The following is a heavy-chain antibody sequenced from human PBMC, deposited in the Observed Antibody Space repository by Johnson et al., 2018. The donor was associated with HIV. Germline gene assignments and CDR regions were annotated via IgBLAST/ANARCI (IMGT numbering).Heavy chain of an antibody. J-gene: IGHJ3*02. V-gene: IGHV3-13*01. Sequence: VQLVESGGGLVQPGGSLRLSCAASGFPFSSYDMHWVRQATGKGLEWVSTIGTAGDTYYPGSVKGRFTVSREDAKNSLYLQMNSLRAEDTAVYYCASNGGSIVGATLHAFDIWGQGTMVTVSS. CDR1: GFPFSSYD. CDR2: IGTAGDT. D-gene: IGHD1-26*01. CDR3: ASNGGSIVGATLHAFDI.